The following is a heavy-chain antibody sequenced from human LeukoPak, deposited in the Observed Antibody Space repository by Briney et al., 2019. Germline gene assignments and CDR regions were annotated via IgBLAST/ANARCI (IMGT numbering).Heavy chain of an antibody. Sequence: GSSVKVSCKASGGTFSSYAISWVRQAPGQGLEWMGGIIPIFGTANYAQKFQGRVTITADESTSTAYMELSSLRVEDTGVYYCASWGGGALDNWGQGTLVTVSS. V-gene: IGHV1-69*01. CDR2: IIPIFGTA. CDR1: GGTFSSYA. D-gene: IGHD3-16*01. CDR3: ASWGGGALDN. J-gene: IGHJ4*02.